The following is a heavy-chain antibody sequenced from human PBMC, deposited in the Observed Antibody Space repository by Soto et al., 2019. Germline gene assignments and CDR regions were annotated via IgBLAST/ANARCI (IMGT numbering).Heavy chain of an antibody. CDR1: ESTVSRDW. V-gene: IGHV3-7*04. CDR3: SGGVGDAF. J-gene: IGHJ4*02. Sequence: EVHLVESGGGLVQTGGSLRLSCAIFESTVSRDWMNWVRQAPGKGLEWVAHMNQDGSEKCYVDSVKGRFTISRDNAKKSLYLQMNSLRPADTAMYYCSGGVGDAFWGQGTLVTVSS. D-gene: IGHD1-26*01. CDR2: MNQDGSEK.